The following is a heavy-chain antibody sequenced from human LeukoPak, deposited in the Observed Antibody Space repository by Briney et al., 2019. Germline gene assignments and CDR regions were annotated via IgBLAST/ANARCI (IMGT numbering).Heavy chain of an antibody. J-gene: IGHJ5*02. CDR1: GFTFSTYG. D-gene: IGHD3-22*01. CDR2: ISYDGSNK. CDR3: ARGEYYDSSGYYH. Sequence: HPGRSLRLSCAASGFTFSTYGMHWVRQAPGKGLEWVAVISYDGSNKNYADSVKGRFTISRDNSKNTLYLQMNSLRAEDTAVYYCARGEYYDSSGYYHWGQGTLVTVSS. V-gene: IGHV3-30*03.